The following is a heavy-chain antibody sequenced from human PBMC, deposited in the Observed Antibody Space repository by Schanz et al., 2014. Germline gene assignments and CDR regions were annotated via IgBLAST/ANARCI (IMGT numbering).Heavy chain of an antibody. J-gene: IGHJ6*02. CDR3: XXXXX. CDR2: IFFRGST. CDR1: GGSVSTYY. V-gene: IGHV4-59*02. Sequence: QVPLQESGPGLVKSSETLSLTCTVSGGSVSTYYWHWIRQPPGKGLEWIGYIFFRGSTYYNPSLKSRVTISIDTSKNQXXXXXXXVTAADTAVYYCXXXXXWGQGTTVTVSS.